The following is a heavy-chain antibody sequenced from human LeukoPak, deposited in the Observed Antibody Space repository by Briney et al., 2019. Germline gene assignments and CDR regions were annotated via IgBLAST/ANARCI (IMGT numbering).Heavy chain of an antibody. V-gene: IGHV3-23*01. J-gene: IGHJ4*02. Sequence: GGSLRLSCAASGFTFKSYAMSWVRQAPGKGLQWVSTISGGGGSTYYADSVKGRFTVSIDNSKNTLYLQMNSLRAEDTAIFYCAKGIGVPGSYYGLDYWGQGTLVPVSS. CDR3: AKGIGVPGSYYGLDY. CDR2: ISGGGGST. CDR1: GFTFKSYA. D-gene: IGHD3-10*01.